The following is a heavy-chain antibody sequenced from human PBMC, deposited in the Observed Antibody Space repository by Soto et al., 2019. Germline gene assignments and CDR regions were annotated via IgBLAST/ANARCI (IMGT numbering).Heavy chain of an antibody. D-gene: IGHD6-13*01. CDR1: GFTFTSYW. CDR3: ARPTIAMHIVAAYFAY. J-gene: IGHJ4*02. V-gene: IGHV3-7*01. Sequence: PGGSLRLSCAASGFTFTSYWMGWVRQAPGKGLEWVANIRQDGSEKYYVDSVKGRFTISRDNAKNSLYLQMNSLRAEDTAVYHCARPTIAMHIVAAYFAYWAQGTLITV. CDR2: IRQDGSEK.